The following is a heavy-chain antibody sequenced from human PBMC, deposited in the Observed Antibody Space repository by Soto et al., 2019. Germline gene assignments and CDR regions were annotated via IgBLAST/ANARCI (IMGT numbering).Heavy chain of an antibody. Sequence: EGQLVESGGGLVQAGGSLRLTCEGFGLTFSPYWMTWVRQAPGKGLEWVASIKEDGSVKNYADSVKGRFTVSRDNVKRAMFLQMTSVRADDTAVYFCAREKGPQVEFWSDIPKGGFDYWGQGTLVSVSS. V-gene: IGHV3-7*03. CDR1: GLTFSPYW. CDR2: IKEDGSVK. J-gene: IGHJ4*02. D-gene: IGHD3-3*01. CDR3: AREKGPQVEFWSDIPKGGFDY.